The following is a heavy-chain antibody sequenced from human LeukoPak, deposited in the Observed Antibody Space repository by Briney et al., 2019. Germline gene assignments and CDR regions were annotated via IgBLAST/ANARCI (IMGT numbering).Heavy chain of an antibody. CDR2: IYYSGSP. CDR1: GGSISSSSYY. V-gene: IGHV4-39*07. J-gene: IGHJ4*02. D-gene: IGHD3-16*01. Sequence: KPSETLSLICTVSGGSISSSSYYWGWIRQPPGEGLEWIGSIYYSGSPYYNPSLKSRVTISVDTSKNQFSLKLSSVTAADTAVYYCARGITIRGRDYFDYWGQGTLVTVSS. CDR3: ARGITIRGRDYFDY.